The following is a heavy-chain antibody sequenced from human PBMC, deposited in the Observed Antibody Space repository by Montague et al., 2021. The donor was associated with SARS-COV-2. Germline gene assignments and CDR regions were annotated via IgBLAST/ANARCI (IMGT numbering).Heavy chain of an antibody. J-gene: IGHJ6*02. D-gene: IGHD2-2*01. CDR3: ARDRDCSSTSCSPGLYYYYGMDV. CDR2: INWNGGST. Sequence: SLRLSCAASGFTFGDYGMSWVRQAPGKGLEWVSGINWNGGSTGYADSVKGRFTISRDNAKNSLYLQTNSLRAEDTALYYCARDRDCSSTSCSPGLYYYYGMDVWGQGTTVTVSS. CDR1: GFTFGDYG. V-gene: IGHV3-20*04.